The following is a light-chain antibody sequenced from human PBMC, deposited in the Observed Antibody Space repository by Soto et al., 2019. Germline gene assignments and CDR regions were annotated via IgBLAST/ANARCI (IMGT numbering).Light chain of an antibody. CDR2: GTS. CDR1: QGVSSNY. J-gene: IGKJ1*01. CDR3: QHYGSSRT. V-gene: IGKV3-20*01. Sequence: EIVLTQSPGTLSLSPGARAPLSCRASQGVSSNYLAWYQQKSGQAPRLLLYGTSSRATGIPERFSGSGSGTDFTLTISRLEPEDFAVYYCQHYGSSRTFGQGTKVDI.